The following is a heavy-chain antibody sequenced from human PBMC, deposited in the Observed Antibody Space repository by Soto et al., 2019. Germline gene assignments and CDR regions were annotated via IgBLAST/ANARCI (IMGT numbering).Heavy chain of an antibody. CDR1: GLIIRSRG. Sequence: PGGSLRLSCAASGLIIRSRGIHWVRQAPWKGLVWVSQINGDGITRTYVDSVKDRFTISRDNAKNTLYLQMNSLRAEDTAVYYCAREQGEACEIWGQRTMVTV. CDR3: AREQGEACEI. CDR2: INGDGITR. V-gene: IGHV3-74*01. J-gene: IGHJ3*02.